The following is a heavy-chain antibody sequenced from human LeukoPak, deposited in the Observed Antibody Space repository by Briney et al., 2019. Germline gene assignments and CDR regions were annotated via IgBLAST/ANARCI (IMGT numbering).Heavy chain of an antibody. CDR1: GGSFSGYY. J-gene: IGHJ4*02. V-gene: IGHV4-34*01. CDR3: ARLSRYSSSWYGGDY. CDR2: INHSGST. Sequence: PLETLSLTCAVYGGSFSGYYWSWIRQPPGKGLEWIGEINHSGSTNYNPSLKSRVTISVDTSKNQFSLKLSSVAAADTAVYYCARLSRYSSSWYGGDYWGQGTLVTVSS. D-gene: IGHD6-13*01.